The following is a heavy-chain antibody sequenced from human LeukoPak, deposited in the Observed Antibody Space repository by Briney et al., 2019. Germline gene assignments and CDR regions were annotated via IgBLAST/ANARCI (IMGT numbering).Heavy chain of an antibody. Sequence: GGSLRLSCAASGFTFSSYSMNWVRQAPGKGLEWVSSISSSSSYIYYADSVKGRFTISRDNAKNSLYLQMNSLRAEDTAVYYCAREGTTVTTLYYYYYMDVWGKGTTVTISS. CDR3: AREGTTVTTLYYYYYMDV. CDR2: ISSSSSYI. D-gene: IGHD4-17*01. CDR1: GFTFSSYS. J-gene: IGHJ6*03. V-gene: IGHV3-21*01.